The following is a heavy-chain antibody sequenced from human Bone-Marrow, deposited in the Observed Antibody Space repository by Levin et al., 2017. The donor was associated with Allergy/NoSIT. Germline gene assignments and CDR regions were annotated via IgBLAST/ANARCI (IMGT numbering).Heavy chain of an antibody. D-gene: IGHD3-10*01. CDR2: ISSSSTI. J-gene: IGHJ4*02. CDR1: GFTFSSYS. Sequence: GGSLRLSCAASGFTFSSYSMNWVRQAPGKGLEWVSYISSSSTIYYADSVKGRFTISRDNAKNSLYLQMNSLRAEDTAVYYCAREGGYYGSGSLSFDYWGQGTLVTVSS. V-gene: IGHV3-48*01. CDR3: AREGGYYGSGSLSFDY.